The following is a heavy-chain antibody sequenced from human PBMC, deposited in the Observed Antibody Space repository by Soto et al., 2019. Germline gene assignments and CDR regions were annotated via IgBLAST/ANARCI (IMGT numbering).Heavy chain of an antibody. D-gene: IGHD5-18*01. V-gene: IGHV4-59*01. J-gene: IGHJ5*02. CDR1: GGSIRNYY. CDR2: VYSSGST. CDR3: ARDPGYSYGNT. Sequence: PSETLSLTCTVSGGSIRNYYWSWIRQPPGKGLEWIGYVYSSGSTHYNPSLQSRVTISADTSKNQVSLKVNSVTAADTAVYYCARDPGYSYGNTWGQGTLVTVSS.